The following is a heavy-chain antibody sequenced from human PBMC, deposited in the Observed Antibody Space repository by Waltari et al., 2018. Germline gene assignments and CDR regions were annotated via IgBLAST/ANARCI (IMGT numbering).Heavy chain of an antibody. J-gene: IGHJ6*02. CDR1: GGSFSGYY. Sequence: QVQLQQWGAGLLKPSETLSLTCAVYGGSFSGYYWSWIRQPPGKGLEWIGEINHSGSTNYNPSLKSRVTISVDTSKNQFSLKLSSVTAADTAVYYCARGMVDYDILTGYLYYYGMDVWGQGTTVTVSS. CDR3: ARGMVDYDILTGYLYYYGMDV. D-gene: IGHD3-9*01. V-gene: IGHV4-34*01. CDR2: INHSGST.